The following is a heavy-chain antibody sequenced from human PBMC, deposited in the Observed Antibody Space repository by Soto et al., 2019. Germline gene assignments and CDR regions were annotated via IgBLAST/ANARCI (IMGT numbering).Heavy chain of an antibody. V-gene: IGHV4-34*01. CDR3: ARGDTDHGSGSYDPN. CDR1: GGSFSGYY. CDR2: INHSGST. J-gene: IGHJ4*02. Sequence: SETLSLTCAVYGGSFSGYYWSWIRQPPGKGLEWIGEINHSGSTNYNPSLKSRVTISVDTSKNQFSRKLSSVTAADMAVYYSARGDTDHGSGSYDPNGGQGTLVTVSS. D-gene: IGHD3-10*01.